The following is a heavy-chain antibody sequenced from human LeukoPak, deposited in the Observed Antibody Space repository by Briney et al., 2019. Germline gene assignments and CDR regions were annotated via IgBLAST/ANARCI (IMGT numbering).Heavy chain of an antibody. D-gene: IGHD6-13*01. CDR1: GFSLSAAGVG. CDR2: IYWHGDQ. J-gene: IGHJ1*01. V-gene: IGHV2-5*01. Sequence: ESGPTLVKPTQTVTLTCTFSGFSLSAAGVGVGWIRQPPGKALECLALIYWHGDQRYSPSLRTRLTIAKDTSKNQVVLTLTDVGPVDTATYYCIHQHNLAAADTWGQGILVTVSS. CDR3: IHQHNLAAADT.